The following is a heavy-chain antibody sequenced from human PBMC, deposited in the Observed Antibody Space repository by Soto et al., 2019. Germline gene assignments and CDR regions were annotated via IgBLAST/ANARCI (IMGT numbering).Heavy chain of an antibody. V-gene: IGHV1-3*01. CDR3: TRDPATYSSGYDY. J-gene: IGHJ4*02. Sequence: ASVKVSCKASGYTFPSYAIHWVRQAPGQRLEWMGWINAGNGDTKYSQKLQGRVTITRDTSATTAYVELSSLTSEDTAVYYCTRDPATYSSGYDYWGQGTPVTVSS. D-gene: IGHD6-19*01. CDR1: GYTFPSYA. CDR2: INAGNGDT.